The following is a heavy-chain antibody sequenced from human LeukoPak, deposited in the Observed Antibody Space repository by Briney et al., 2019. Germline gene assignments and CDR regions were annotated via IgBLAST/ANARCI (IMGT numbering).Heavy chain of an antibody. V-gene: IGHV1-18*01. CDR1: GYSFTSYG. Sequence: ASVNVSCKASGYSFTSYGISWVRQAPGQGLEWMGWISAYSGNTNYADNLQGRLTMTTDTSTGTAHMELRSLRSDDTAVYYCVRVAMIRGVVFKNWFDSWGQGSLVTVSS. CDR2: ISAYSGNT. J-gene: IGHJ5*01. D-gene: IGHD3-10*01. CDR3: VRVAMIRGVVFKNWFDS.